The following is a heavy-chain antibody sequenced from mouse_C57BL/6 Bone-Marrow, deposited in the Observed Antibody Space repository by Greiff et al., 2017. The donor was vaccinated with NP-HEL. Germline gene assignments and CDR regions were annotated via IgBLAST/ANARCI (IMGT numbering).Heavy chain of an antibody. D-gene: IGHD1-1*01. Sequence: QVQLKQSGPGLVAPSQSLFITCTVSGFSLTSYGVHWVRQPPGKGLEWLVVIWSDGSTTYNSALKSRPSISKDNSKSQVFLKMNSLQTDDTAMYYCARHAGGSSYYYAMDYWGQGTSVTVSS. J-gene: IGHJ4*01. CDR1: GFSLTSYG. CDR3: ARHAGGSSYYYAMDY. CDR2: IWSDGST. V-gene: IGHV2-6-1*01.